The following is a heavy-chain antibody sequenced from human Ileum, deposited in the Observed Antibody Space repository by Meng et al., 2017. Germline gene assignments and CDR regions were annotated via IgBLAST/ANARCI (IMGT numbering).Heavy chain of an antibody. Sequence: PGRVRPAGTRSRTCAVPGGIIINSDWWSWVREPPGTGRGWIGQIDHSGSANYNPSLTSRVTISVDKSRNQFSLKLSSVTAADTAVYYCARHGSGSYPYLEYWGQGTLVTVSS. J-gene: IGHJ4*02. D-gene: IGHD3-10*01. CDR2: IDHSGSA. CDR3: ARHGSGSYPYLEY. CDR1: GGIIINSDW. V-gene: IGHV4-4*02.